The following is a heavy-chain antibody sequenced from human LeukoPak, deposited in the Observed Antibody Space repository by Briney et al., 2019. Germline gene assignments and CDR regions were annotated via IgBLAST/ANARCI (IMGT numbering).Heavy chain of an antibody. V-gene: IGHV3-7*05. CDR1: GFTFNTYS. CDR3: ARDGWSSAYNS. J-gene: IGHJ5*01. Sequence: GGSLRLSCVASGFTFNTYSMTWVRQAPGKGLEWVANIKQDGSEKYYVDSVKGRFTISRDNAKSSLYLHMNSLRVEDTAVYYCARDGWSSAYNSRGQGTLVTVSS. CDR2: IKQDGSEK. D-gene: IGHD3-16*01.